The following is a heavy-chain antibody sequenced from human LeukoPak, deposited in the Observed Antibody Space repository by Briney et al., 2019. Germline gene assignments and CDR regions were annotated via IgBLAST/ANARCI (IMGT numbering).Heavy chain of an antibody. D-gene: IGHD5-24*01. J-gene: IGHJ4*02. CDR3: ASEASFNYDY. CDR1: GGTFSSYA. CDR2: IIPIFGTA. Sequence: GASVKVSCKASGGTFSSYAISWVRQAPGQGLEWMGGIIPIFGTANYAQKFQGRVTITADESTSTAYMELSSLRSDDTAVYYCASEASFNYDYWGQGTLVTVSS. V-gene: IGHV1-69*01.